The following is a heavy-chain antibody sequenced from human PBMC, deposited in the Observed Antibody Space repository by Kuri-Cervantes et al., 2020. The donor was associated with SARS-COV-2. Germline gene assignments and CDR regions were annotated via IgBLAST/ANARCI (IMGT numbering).Heavy chain of an antibody. J-gene: IGHJ4*02. Sequence: SETLSLTCAVSGGSISSGGYYWGWIRQPPGKGLEWIGSIYYSGSTYYNPSLKSRVTISVDTSKNQFSLKLSSVTAADTAVYYCASQVDTAMAFDYWGQGTLVTVSS. CDR2: IYYSGST. CDR3: ASQVDTAMAFDY. V-gene: IGHV4-39*01. D-gene: IGHD5-18*01. CDR1: GGSISSGGYY.